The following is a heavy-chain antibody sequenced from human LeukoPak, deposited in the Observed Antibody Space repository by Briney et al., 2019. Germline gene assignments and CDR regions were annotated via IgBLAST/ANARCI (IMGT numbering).Heavy chain of an antibody. V-gene: IGHV1-46*01. CDR2: INPSGGST. Sequence: SVKVSCKASGYTFTSCYMHWVRQAPGQGLEWMGIINPSGGSTSYAQKFQGRVTMTRDASTSTVYMELSSLRSEDTAVYYCARDHPHDYGDLPGDYWGQGTLVTVSS. CDR1: GYTFTSCY. J-gene: IGHJ4*02. D-gene: IGHD4-17*01. CDR3: ARDHPHDYGDLPGDY.